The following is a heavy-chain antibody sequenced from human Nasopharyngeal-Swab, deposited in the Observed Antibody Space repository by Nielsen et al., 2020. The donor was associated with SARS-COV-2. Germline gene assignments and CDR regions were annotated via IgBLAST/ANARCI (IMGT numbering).Heavy chain of an antibody. CDR3: ARGGGWFGELLGGYYYYYYMDV. CDR2: IYYSEST. Sequence: RQAPGKGLEWIGYIYYSESTHYIPSPKSRVTISVDTSKNQFSLKLSPVTAADTDVYHCARGGGWFGELLGGYYYYYYMDVWGKGTTVTVSS. J-gene: IGHJ6*03. D-gene: IGHD3-10*01. V-gene: IGHV4-31*02.